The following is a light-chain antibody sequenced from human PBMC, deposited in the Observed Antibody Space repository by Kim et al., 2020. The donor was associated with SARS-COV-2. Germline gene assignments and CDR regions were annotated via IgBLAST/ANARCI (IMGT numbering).Light chain of an antibody. J-gene: IGLJ2*01. CDR1: SLRSYY. Sequence: SELTQDPAVSVALGQTVRITCQGDSLRSYYATWYQQKPGQAPILVIYGKNNRPSGIPDRFSGSSSGNTASLTITGTQAGDEADYYCNSRDSNDNVLFGGGTQLTVL. CDR2: GKN. V-gene: IGLV3-19*01. CDR3: NSRDSNDNVL.